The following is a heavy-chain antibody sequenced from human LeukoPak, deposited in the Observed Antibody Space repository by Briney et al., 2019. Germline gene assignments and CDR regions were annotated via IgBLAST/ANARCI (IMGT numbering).Heavy chain of an antibody. V-gene: IGHV1-18*01. CDR3: ARVGEYCSGGSCYSHY. Sequence: ASVKVSCKASGYTFTSYGISWVRQAPGQGLEWMGWISAYNGNTNYAQKLQGRVTMTTDTSTSTAHMELRSLRSDDTAVYYCARVGEYCSGGSCYSHYWGQGTLVTVSS. D-gene: IGHD2-15*01. CDR1: GYTFTSYG. CDR2: ISAYNGNT. J-gene: IGHJ4*02.